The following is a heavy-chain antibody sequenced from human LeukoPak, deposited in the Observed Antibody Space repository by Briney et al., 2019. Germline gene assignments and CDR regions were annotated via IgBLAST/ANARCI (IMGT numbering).Heavy chain of an antibody. D-gene: IGHD7-27*01. J-gene: IGHJ6*03. CDR1: GGSISSYY. CDR2: IYTSGST. CDR3: ARGNWGSWYYYYMDV. Sequence: SETLSLTCTVSGGSISSYYWSWIRQPAGKGLEWIGRIYTSGSTNYNPSLKSRVTTSVDTSKNQFSLKLSSVTAADKAVYYCARGNWGSWYYYYMDVWGKGTTVTVSS. V-gene: IGHV4-4*07.